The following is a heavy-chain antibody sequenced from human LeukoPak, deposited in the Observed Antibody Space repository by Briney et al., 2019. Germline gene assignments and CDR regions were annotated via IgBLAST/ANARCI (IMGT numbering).Heavy chain of an antibody. CDR2: IYYSGST. CDR1: GGSISSSSYY. D-gene: IGHD3-22*01. Sequence: PSETLSLACTVSGGSISSSSYYRGWIRQPPGKGLEWIGSIYYSGSTYYNPSLKSRVTISVDTSKNQFSLKLSSVTAADTAVYYCARHLNYYDSSGYPDYWGQGTLVTVSS. V-gene: IGHV4-39*01. J-gene: IGHJ4*02. CDR3: ARHLNYYDSSGYPDY.